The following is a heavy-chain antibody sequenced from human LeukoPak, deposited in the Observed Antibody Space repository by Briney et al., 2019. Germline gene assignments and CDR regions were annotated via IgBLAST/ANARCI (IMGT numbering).Heavy chain of an antibody. D-gene: IGHD6-13*01. CDR2: FDPEDGEI. CDR3: ARTIAAAYFN. Sequence: ASVKVSCKVSGYTLTELSIHWVRQAPGKGLEWMGGFDPEDGEIIYAQSFQGRVTMTEDTSTDTAYMELSSLRSEDTAVYYCARTIAAAYFNWGQGTLVTVSS. V-gene: IGHV1-24*01. J-gene: IGHJ4*02. CDR1: GYTLTELS.